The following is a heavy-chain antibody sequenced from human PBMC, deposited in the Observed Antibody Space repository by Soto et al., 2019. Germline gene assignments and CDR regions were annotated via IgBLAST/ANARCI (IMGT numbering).Heavy chain of an antibody. J-gene: IGHJ4*02. V-gene: IGHV1-18*01. CDR1: GYTFTSYG. Sequence: ASVKVSCKASGYTFTSYGISWVRQAPGQGLEWMGWISAYNGNTNYAQKLQGRVTMTTDTSTSTAYMELRSLRSDDTAGYYCARGPRYYDSSGYYYVYWGQGTLVTAPS. CDR2: ISAYNGNT. CDR3: ARGPRYYDSSGYYYVY. D-gene: IGHD3-22*01.